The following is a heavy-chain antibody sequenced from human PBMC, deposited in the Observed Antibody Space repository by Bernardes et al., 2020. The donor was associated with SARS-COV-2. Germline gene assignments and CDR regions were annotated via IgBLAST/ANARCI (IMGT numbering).Heavy chain of an antibody. CDR2: MNPNSGNT. CDR1: GYTFTSYD. V-gene: IGHV1-8*01. J-gene: IGHJ6*02. D-gene: IGHD6-13*01. Sequence: ASVKVSCKASGYTFTSYDINWVRQATGQGLEWMGWMNPNSGNTGYAQKFQGRVTMTRNTSISTAYMELSSLRSEDTAVYYCARLGYSSSWPYYYYGMDVWGQGTTVTVSS. CDR3: ARLGYSSSWPYYYYGMDV.